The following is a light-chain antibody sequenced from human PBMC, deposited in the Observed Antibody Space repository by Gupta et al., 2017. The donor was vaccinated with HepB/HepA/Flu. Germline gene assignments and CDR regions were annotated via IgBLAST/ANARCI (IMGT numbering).Light chain of an antibody. Sequence: DIQLTQSPSFLSASVGDRVTITCRASQGISSYLAWYQQKPGKAPKLLIYAASTLQSGVPSRFSGSGYGTEFTLTISSRQPEDFATYYCQQRKSYPRGSFGQWTKMEIK. CDR2: AAS. CDR1: QGISSY. J-gene: IGKJ2*04. V-gene: IGKV1-9*01. CDR3: QQRKSYPRGS.